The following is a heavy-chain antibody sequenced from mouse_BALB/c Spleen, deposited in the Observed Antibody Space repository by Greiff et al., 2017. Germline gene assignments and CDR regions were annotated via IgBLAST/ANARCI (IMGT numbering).Heavy chain of an antibody. CDR3: ARTYYYGSSSSWFAY. CDR2: IWGGGST. Sequence: VKLVESGPGLVAPSQSLSITCTVSGFSLSRYSVHWVRQPPGKGLEWLGMIWGGGSTDYNSALKSRLSISKDNSKSQVFLKMNSLQTDDTAMYYCARTYYYGSSSSWFAYWGQGTLVTVSA. V-gene: IGHV2-6-4*01. J-gene: IGHJ3*01. CDR1: GFSLSRYS. D-gene: IGHD1-1*01.